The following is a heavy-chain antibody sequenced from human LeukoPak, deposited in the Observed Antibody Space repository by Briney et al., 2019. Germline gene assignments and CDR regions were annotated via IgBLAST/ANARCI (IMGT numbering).Heavy chain of an antibody. CDR2: IIPIFGTA. Sequence: PVKVSCKASGGTFSSYAISWVRQAPGQGLEWMGGIIPIFGTANYAQKFQRRVTITTDESTSTAYMGLSSLRSEDTAVYYCARASITIFGVVYYYYYMDVWGKGTTVTVSS. J-gene: IGHJ6*03. CDR1: GGTFSSYA. V-gene: IGHV1-69*05. D-gene: IGHD3-3*01. CDR3: ARASITIFGVVYYYYYMDV.